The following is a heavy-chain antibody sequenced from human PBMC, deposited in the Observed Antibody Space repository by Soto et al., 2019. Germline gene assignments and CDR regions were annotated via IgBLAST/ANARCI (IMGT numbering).Heavy chain of an antibody. V-gene: IGHV2-5*02. D-gene: IGHD1-1*01. CDR3: AHRRGGYNWNDGDFDY. CDR1: GFSLTTSGVG. J-gene: IGHJ4*02. CDR2: IYWDDDK. Sequence: QITLKESGPTLVKPTQTLTLTCSFSGFSLTTSGVGVGWIRQPPGKAQECLALIYWDDDKRYNPSLMTRLTITKDTSKNQVVLTMTNMDPVDTATYYCAHRRGGYNWNDGDFDYWGQGTLVTVSS.